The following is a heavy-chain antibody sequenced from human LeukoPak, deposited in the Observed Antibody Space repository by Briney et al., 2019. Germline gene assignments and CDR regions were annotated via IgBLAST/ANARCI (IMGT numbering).Heavy chain of an antibody. V-gene: IGHV3-74*01. CDR3: ARALAVAGTGGFDP. CDR1: GFTFSNYW. J-gene: IGHJ5*02. D-gene: IGHD6-19*01. Sequence: HAGGSLRLSCAASGFTFSNYWMHWVRQAPGKGLVWVSRMNSDGSSTSYADSVKSRFTISRDNAKNTLYLQMNSLRAEDTAVYYCARALAVAGTGGFDPWGQGTLVTVSS. CDR2: MNSDGSST.